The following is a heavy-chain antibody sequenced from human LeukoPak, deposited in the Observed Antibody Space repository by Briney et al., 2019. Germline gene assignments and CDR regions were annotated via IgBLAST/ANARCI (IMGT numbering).Heavy chain of an antibody. CDR3: ARHRGYCSGGSCYSGNYFDY. D-gene: IGHD2-15*01. V-gene: IGHV4-34*01. J-gene: IGHJ4*02. CDR2: INHSGST. Sequence: SETLSLTCAVYGGSFSGYYWSWIRQPPGKGLEWIGEINHSGSTNYNPSLKSRVTISLDTSKNQFSLKLSSVTAADTAVYYCARHRGYCSGGSCYSGNYFDYWGQGTLVTVSS. CDR1: GGSFSGYY.